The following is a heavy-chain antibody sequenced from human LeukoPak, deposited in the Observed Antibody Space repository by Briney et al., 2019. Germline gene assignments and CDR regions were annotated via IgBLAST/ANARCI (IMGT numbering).Heavy chain of an antibody. CDR1: GFTFSSYA. V-gene: IGHV3-30-3*01. J-gene: IGHJ4*02. CDR2: ISYDGSNK. Sequence: SGGSLRLSCAASGFTFSSYAMHWVRQAPGKGLEWVAVISYDGSNKYYADSVKGRFTISRDNSKNTLYLQMNSLRAEDTAVYYCARAPGHGGDEGLDYWGQGTLVTVSS. CDR3: ARAPGHGGDEGLDY. D-gene: IGHD3-3*01.